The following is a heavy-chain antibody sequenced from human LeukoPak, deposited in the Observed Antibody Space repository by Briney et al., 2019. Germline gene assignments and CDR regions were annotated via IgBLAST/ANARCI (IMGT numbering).Heavy chain of an antibody. Sequence: PGESLRLSCAASGFTFSNYGIHWVRQAPGKGLEWVAVISYDGSNKYYADSVKGRFTISRDNSKSTLYLQMNSLRAEDTAVYYCARLRGVYDAFDIWGQGTMVTVSS. D-gene: IGHD5/OR15-5a*01. V-gene: IGHV3-30*03. CDR1: GFTFSNYG. CDR3: ARLRGVYDAFDI. CDR2: ISYDGSNK. J-gene: IGHJ3*02.